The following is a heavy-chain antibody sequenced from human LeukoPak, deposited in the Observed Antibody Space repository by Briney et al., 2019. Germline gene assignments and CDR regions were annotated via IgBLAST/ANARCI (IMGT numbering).Heavy chain of an antibody. CDR1: GYTFTGYY. J-gene: IGHJ5*02. V-gene: IGHV1-2*02. CDR2: INPNSGGT. D-gene: IGHD3-10*01. CDR3: ARGTTMVRGVSPVYSWFDP. Sequence: GASVKVSCKASGYTFTGYYMHWVRQAPGQGLEWMGWINPNSGGTNYAQKFQGRVTMTRDTSISTAYMELSRLRSDDTAVYYCARGTTMVRGVSPVYSWFDPWGQGTLVTVSS.